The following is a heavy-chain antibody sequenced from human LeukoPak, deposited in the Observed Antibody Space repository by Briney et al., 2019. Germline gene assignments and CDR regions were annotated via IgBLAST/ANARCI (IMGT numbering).Heavy chain of an antibody. J-gene: IGHJ4*02. D-gene: IGHD3-10*01. V-gene: IGHV3-48*01. Sequence: PGGSLRLSCAASGFTFNSYNMNWVRQAPGKGLEWVSYISSSSSTIYYADSVKGRFTISRDNSKNTLYLQMNSLRAEDTAVYYCAKDIGAHQFDSWGQGTLVIVSS. CDR2: ISSSSSTI. CDR1: GFTFNSYN. CDR3: AKDIGAHQFDS.